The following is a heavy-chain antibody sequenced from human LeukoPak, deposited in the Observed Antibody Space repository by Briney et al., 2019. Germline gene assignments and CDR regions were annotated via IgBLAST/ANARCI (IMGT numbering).Heavy chain of an antibody. CDR3: ASSVAGTGVYYFDD. J-gene: IGHJ4*02. CDR2: IYYSGST. V-gene: IGHV4-59*01. CDR1: GGSISSYY. D-gene: IGHD6-19*01. Sequence: SETLCPTCTVSGGSISSYYWSWIRQPPGKGLEWIGYIYYSGSTNYNPSLRSRATISVDTSKNQFSLKLSSVTAADTAVYYCASSVAGTGVYYFDDWGQGTLVSVSS.